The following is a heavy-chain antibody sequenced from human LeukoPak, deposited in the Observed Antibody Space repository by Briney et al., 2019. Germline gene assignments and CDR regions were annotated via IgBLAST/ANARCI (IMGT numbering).Heavy chain of an antibody. V-gene: IGHV3-73*01. CDR3: ARETEMANLDY. Sequence: GGSLKLSCAASGFTFSASTMHWVRQASGKGLEWVGRVRSKANSYATAYAASVTGRFTISRDDSKNTAYLQMNSLKTEDTAVYYCARETEMANLDYWGQGTLVTVSS. CDR2: VRSKANSYAT. CDR1: GFTFSAST. J-gene: IGHJ4*02. D-gene: IGHD5-24*01.